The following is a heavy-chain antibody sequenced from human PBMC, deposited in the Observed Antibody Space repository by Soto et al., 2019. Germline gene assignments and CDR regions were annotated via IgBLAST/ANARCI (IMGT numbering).Heavy chain of an antibody. Sequence: QLQLQESGSGLVKPSQTLSLTCAVSGGSISSGGYSWSWIRQPPGKGLEWIGYIYHSGSTYYNPSLKSRVTISVDRSKNQFSLKLSSVTAADTAVYYCARGPYSSSGYGVDYWGQGTLVTVSS. V-gene: IGHV4-30-2*01. CDR2: IYHSGST. CDR3: ARGPYSSSGYGVDY. D-gene: IGHD6-13*01. CDR1: GGSISSGGYS. J-gene: IGHJ4*02.